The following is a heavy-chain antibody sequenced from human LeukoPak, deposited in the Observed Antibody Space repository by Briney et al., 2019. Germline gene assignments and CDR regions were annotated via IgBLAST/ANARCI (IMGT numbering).Heavy chain of an antibody. V-gene: IGHV1-2*02. CDR1: GYTFTGYY. J-gene: IGHJ4*02. D-gene: IGHD1-1*01. CDR3: AREPGTATGY. Sequence: ASVKVSCKASGYTFTGYYLHWVRQAPGQGLEWMGWIYPNTGGTKSTQKFQGRVSMTRDTSITTAYMEINRPTSDDTAVYYCAREPGTATGYWGQGTLVTVSS. CDR2: IYPNTGGT.